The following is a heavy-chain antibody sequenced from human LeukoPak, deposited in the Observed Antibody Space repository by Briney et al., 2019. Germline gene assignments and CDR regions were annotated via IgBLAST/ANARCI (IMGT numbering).Heavy chain of an antibody. CDR2: ISAYNGNT. J-gene: IGHJ6*03. D-gene: IGHD3-16*01. Sequence: ASVKVSCKASGYTFTSYRISWVRQAPGQGLGWMGWISAYNGNTNYAQKLQGRVTMTTDTSTSTAYMELRSLRSDDTAVYYCARDLIHYYYYMDVWGKGTTVAVSS. V-gene: IGHV1-18*01. CDR1: GYTFTSYR. CDR3: ARDLIHYYYYMDV.